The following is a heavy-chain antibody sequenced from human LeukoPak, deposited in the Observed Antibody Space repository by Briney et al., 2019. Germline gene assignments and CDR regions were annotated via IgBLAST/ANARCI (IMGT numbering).Heavy chain of an antibody. CDR2: IYPGDSDT. CDR1: GYSFTSYW. Sequence: GESLKISCKGSGYSFTSYWIGWVRQMPGKGLEWMGIIYPGDSDTRYSPSFQGQVTISADRSISTAYLQWSSLKASDTAMYYCARDIGDGEVVAPGAFDIWGQGTMVTVSS. D-gene: IGHD3-22*01. CDR3: ARDIGDGEVVAPGAFDI. J-gene: IGHJ3*02. V-gene: IGHV5-51*01.